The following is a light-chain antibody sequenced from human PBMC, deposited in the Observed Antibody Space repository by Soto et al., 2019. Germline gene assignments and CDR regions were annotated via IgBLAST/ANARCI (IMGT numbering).Light chain of an antibody. CDR3: QQYNNWPPMWT. V-gene: IGKV3-15*01. CDR1: QSVSSSY. CDR2: AVS. J-gene: IGKJ1*01. Sequence: EIVLTQSPVTLSLSPAERGTLSCMASQSVSSSYLAWYQQKPGQAPRLLIYAVSTRASGIPARFRGSGSGTDFTLTISSLQPEDFAVYYCQQYNNWPPMWTFGQGTKVDIK.